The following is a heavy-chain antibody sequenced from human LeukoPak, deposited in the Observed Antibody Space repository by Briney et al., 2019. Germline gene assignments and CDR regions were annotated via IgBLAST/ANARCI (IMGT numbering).Heavy chain of an antibody. J-gene: IGHJ3*02. V-gene: IGHV4-34*01. Sequence: PSETLSLTCAVYGGSFSGYYWSWLGQPPGKGVEGMGEINHSGSTNYNPSLKSRVTISVDTSKNQFALQLSSVTAADTAVYYCARGDRITMIVEGAFDIWGQGTMVTVSS. CDR2: INHSGST. CDR3: ARGDRITMIVEGAFDI. D-gene: IGHD3-22*01. CDR1: GGSFSGYY.